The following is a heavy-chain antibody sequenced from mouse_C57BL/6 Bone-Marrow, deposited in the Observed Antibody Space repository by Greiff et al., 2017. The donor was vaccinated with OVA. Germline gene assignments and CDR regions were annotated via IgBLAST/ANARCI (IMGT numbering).Heavy chain of an antibody. J-gene: IGHJ3*01. D-gene: IGHD2-4*01. CDR2: IDPPDSYT. V-gene: IGHV1-59*01. CDR1: GYTFTSYW. CDR3: AREMRLRCAWFAY. Sequence: QVQLQQPGAELVRPGTSVKLSCKASGYTFTSYWMHWVKQRPGQGLEWIGVIDPPDSYTNYNQQFKGKATLTVDTSSSTAYMQLSSLTSEDSAVYYCAREMRLRCAWFAYWGQGTLVTVSA.